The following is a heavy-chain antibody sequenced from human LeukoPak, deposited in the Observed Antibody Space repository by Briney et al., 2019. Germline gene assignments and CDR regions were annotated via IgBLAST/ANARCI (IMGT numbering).Heavy chain of an antibody. CDR1: RGSISGYS. CDR2: IYYNGYT. J-gene: IGHJ4*02. D-gene: IGHD1/OR15-1a*01. CDR3: ARDRHWTNDWVFDY. V-gene: IGHV4-59*01. Sequence: SETLSLTCTVSRGSISGYSWSWIRQSPGGGLEWIGYIYYNGYTDYNPSLKSRVTISLHTSKNQFSLNLSSVTAADTAVYYCARDRHWTNDWVFDYWGQGTLVTVSS.